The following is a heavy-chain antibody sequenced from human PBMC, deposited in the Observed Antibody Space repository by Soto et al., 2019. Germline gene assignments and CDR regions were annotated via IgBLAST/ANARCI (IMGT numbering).Heavy chain of an antibody. CDR3: TRLHFIVEPGINY. Sequence: PGGSLRLSCAASGLSFSDSGIHWVRQASGKGLEWVGRIRTKSNHYATAYAASVKGRFTISRDDSRNTAYLQMNSPETEDTAVYYCTRLHFIVEPGINYWGQGTLVTVS. CDR2: IRTKSNHYAT. CDR1: GLSFSDSG. D-gene: IGHD6-13*01. J-gene: IGHJ4*02. V-gene: IGHV3-73*01.